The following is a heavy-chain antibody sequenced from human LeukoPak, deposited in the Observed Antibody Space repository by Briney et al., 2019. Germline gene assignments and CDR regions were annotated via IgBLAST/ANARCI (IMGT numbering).Heavy chain of an antibody. V-gene: IGHV3-30*18. CDR3: AKTPRYRAARQSHFDY. J-gene: IGHJ4*02. CDR1: GFTFSSYG. Sequence: GGSLRLSCAASGFTFSSYGMHWVRQAPGKGLEWVAVIEYDGSNIHYTDSVKGRFTISRDNSKKTLYLQMNSLRAEDTAVYYCAKTPRYRAARQSHFDYWGQGALVTVSS. D-gene: IGHD6-6*01. CDR2: IEYDGSNI.